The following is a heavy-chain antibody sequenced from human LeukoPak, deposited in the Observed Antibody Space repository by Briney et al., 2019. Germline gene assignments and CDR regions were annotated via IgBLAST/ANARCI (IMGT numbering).Heavy chain of an antibody. Sequence: GESLKISCKGSGYSFTSYWIGWVRPMPGKGLEGMGTIYPGDSDTRYSLSFQSQVTISADKSISTAYLQWSSLKASDTAMYYCARRMIAVAGGTFDYWGQGTLVTVSS. J-gene: IGHJ4*02. V-gene: IGHV5-51*01. CDR3: ARRMIAVAGGTFDY. CDR2: IYPGDSDT. D-gene: IGHD6-19*01. CDR1: GYSFTSYW.